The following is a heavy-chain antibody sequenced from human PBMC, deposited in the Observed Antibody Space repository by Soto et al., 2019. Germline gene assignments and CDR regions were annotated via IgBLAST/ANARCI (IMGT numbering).Heavy chain of an antibody. J-gene: IGHJ3*02. Sequence: SVKVSCKASGYTFTSYDISWVRQAPGQGLEWMGRIIPILGIANYAQKFQGRVTITADKSTSTAYMELSSLRSEDTAVYYCARERYGGSPDAFDIWGQGTMVTVSS. CDR1: GYTFTSYD. CDR3: ARERYGGSPDAFDI. D-gene: IGHD1-1*01. V-gene: IGHV1-69*04. CDR2: IIPILGIA.